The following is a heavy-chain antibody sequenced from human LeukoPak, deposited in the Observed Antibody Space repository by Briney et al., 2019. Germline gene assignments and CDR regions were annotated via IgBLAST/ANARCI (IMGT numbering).Heavy chain of an antibody. V-gene: IGHV3-11*01. CDR2: ISSSGSTI. D-gene: IGHD2-2*01. J-gene: IGHJ5*02. CDR1: GFTFSDYY. Sequence: GGSLRLSCAASGFTFSDYYMSWIRQAPGKGLEWVSYISSSGSTIYYADSVKGRFTTSRDNAKNSLYLQMNSLRAEDTAVYYRARQADIVVVPAGTFDPWGQGTLVTVSS. CDR3: ARQADIVVVPAGTFDP.